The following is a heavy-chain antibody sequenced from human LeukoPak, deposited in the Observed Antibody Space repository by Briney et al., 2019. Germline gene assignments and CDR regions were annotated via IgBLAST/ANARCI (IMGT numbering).Heavy chain of an antibody. Sequence: GRSLRLSCAASGFTFSSYGMEWVRQAPGKGLEWVAVIWYDGSNKYYADSVKGRFTISRDNSKNTLYLQMNSLRAEDTAVYYCARKVTSFDIWGQGTMVTVSS. J-gene: IGHJ3*02. CDR1: GFTFSSYG. V-gene: IGHV3-33*01. CDR2: IWYDGSNK. CDR3: ARKVTSFDI. D-gene: IGHD5-18*01.